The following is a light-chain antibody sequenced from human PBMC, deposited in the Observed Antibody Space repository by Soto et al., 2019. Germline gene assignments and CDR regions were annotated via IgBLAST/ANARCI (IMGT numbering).Light chain of an antibody. CDR1: QSVSNNY. Sequence: EIVLTQSPGTLSLSPGERATLSCRASQSVSNNYLAWFQQKPGQAPRVLIYGASSRATGIPDRFSGSGSGTDFTLTISRLESEDFAVYYCQQYDTSPFTFGPGTKVEVK. V-gene: IGKV3-20*01. CDR2: GAS. J-gene: IGKJ3*01. CDR3: QQYDTSPFT.